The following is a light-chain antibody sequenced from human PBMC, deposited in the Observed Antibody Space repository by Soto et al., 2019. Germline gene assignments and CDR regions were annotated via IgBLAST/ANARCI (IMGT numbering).Light chain of an antibody. CDR1: QSVISTY. Sequence: EIVLTQSPATLSLSPGERATLSCRASQSVISTYLAWYQQKPGQAPRLLIYGASSRATGIPDRFRCSGSGTDFTLTISRLEPEVFPVYYWQQYRVSLGTLAQGPMGAIK. CDR2: GAS. V-gene: IGKV3-20*01. J-gene: IGKJ1*01. CDR3: QQYRVSLGT.